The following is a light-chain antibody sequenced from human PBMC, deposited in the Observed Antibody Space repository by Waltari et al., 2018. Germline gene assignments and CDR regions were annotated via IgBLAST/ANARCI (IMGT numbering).Light chain of an antibody. CDR3: QQYHSYSPYT. J-gene: IGKJ2*01. Sequence: DIQMTQSPSILSASVGDRVTTTCRASQTISIYLAWYHQKPGKAPNLLIYKASTLESGVPSRFSGSGSGTEFTLTISSLQPDDFATYYCQQYHSYSPYTFGQGTTLDIK. V-gene: IGKV1-5*03. CDR2: KAS. CDR1: QTISIY.